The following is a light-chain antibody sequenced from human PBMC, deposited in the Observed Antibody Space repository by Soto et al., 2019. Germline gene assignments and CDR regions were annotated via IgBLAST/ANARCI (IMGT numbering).Light chain of an antibody. CDR3: QAWDSSSAV. J-gene: IGLJ7*01. CDR2: QDS. CDR1: KLGDKY. V-gene: IGLV3-1*01. Sequence: SYELTRPPSVSVSPGQTASITCSGDKLGDKYACWYQQKPGQSPVLVIYQDSKRPSGIPERFSGSNSGNTVTLTISGTQAMDEADYYCQAWDSSSAVFGGGTQLTVL.